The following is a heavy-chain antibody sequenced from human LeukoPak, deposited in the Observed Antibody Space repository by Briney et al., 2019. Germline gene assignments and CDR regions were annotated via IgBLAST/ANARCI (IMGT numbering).Heavy chain of an antibody. CDR1: GFTFSSYW. CDR3: AGEGRWQLLNNWFDP. V-gene: IGHV3-74*01. D-gene: IGHD2-15*01. J-gene: IGHJ5*02. Sequence: GGSLRLSCAASGFTFSSYWMHWVRQAPGKGLVWVSRINSDGSSTSYAGSVKGRFTISRDNAKNTLYLQMNSLRAEDTAVYYCAGEGRWQLLNNWFDPWGQGILVTVSS. CDR2: INSDGSST.